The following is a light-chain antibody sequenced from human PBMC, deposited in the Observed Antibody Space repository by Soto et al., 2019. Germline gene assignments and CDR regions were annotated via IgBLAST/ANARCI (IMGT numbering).Light chain of an antibody. Sequence: QSALTQPASVSGSPGQWITISCTGTSSDVGSYNLVSWYQQHPGKAPKLMIYEVSKRPSGVSNRFSGSKSGNTASLTISGLQAGDEADYFCCSYAGSSLVFGGGTKLTVL. CDR3: CSYAGSSLV. J-gene: IGLJ2*01. CDR2: EVS. V-gene: IGLV2-23*02. CDR1: SSDVGSYNL.